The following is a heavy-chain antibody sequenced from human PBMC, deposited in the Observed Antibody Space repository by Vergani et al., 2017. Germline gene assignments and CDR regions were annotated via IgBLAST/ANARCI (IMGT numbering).Heavy chain of an antibody. V-gene: IGHV1-69-2*01. CDR1: GYTFTDYY. D-gene: IGHD6-13*01. CDR3: ATAAGRLLNHLRLYGMDV. Sequence: VQLVQSGAEVKKPGATVKISCKVSGYTFTDYYMHWVQQAPGKGLEWMGLVDPEDGETIYAEKFQGRVTITADTSTDTAYMELSSLRSEDTAVYYCATAAGRLLNHLRLYGMDVWGKGTTVTVSS. CDR2: VDPEDGET. J-gene: IGHJ6*04.